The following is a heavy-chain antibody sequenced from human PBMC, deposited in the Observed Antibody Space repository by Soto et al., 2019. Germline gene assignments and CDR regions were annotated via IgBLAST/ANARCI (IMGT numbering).Heavy chain of an antibody. J-gene: IGHJ4*02. CDR2: IYSGGST. Sequence: GGSLRLSCAASGFTVSSNYMSWVRQAPGKGLEWVSVIYSGGSTYYADSVKGRFTISRDNSKNTLYLQMNSLRAEDTAVYYCARHELGYSGYETGNFDVWGPGTLVTVSS. CDR1: GFTVSSNY. V-gene: IGHV3-53*01. CDR3: ARHELGYSGYETGNFDV. D-gene: IGHD5-12*01.